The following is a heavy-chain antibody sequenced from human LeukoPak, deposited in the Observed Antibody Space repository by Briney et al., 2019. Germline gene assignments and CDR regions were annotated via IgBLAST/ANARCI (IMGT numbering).Heavy chain of an antibody. CDR1: GYTFTSYY. CDR2: INPSGGST. V-gene: IGHV1-46*01. J-gene: IGHJ5*02. D-gene: IGHD2-15*01. CDR3: ARSVLAAFYCHWFDP. Sequence: ASVKVSCKASGYTFTSYYMHWVRQAPGQGLEWMGIINPSGGSTSYAQKFQGRVTMTRDMSTSTVYMELSSLRSEDTAVYYCARSVLAAFYCHWFDPWGQGTLVTVSS.